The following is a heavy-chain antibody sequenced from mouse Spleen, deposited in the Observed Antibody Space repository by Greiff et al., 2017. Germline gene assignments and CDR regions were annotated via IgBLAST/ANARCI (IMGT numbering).Heavy chain of an antibody. V-gene: IGHV1-39*01. J-gene: IGHJ4*01. Sequence: VQLQHSGPELVKLGASVMISCKATGYSFTDYNMYWVQQSNGKSLEWIGVINPNYGTTSYNQKFKGKATFTVDQSSSTAYMQLNSLTSEDSAVYYCARYRSLYAMDYWGQGTSVTVSS. CDR2: INPNYGTT. D-gene: IGHD2-14*01. CDR1: GYSFTDYN. CDR3: ARYRSLYAMDY.